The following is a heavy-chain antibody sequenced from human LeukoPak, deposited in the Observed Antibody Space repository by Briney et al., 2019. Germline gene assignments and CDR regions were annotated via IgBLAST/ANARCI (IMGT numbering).Heavy chain of an antibody. CDR2: ISGSGVTT. CDR3: AKVDTGIIRRYYFDY. CDR1: GFTFSKYV. D-gene: IGHD5-18*01. Sequence: GGSLRLSCAASGFTFSKYVMSWVRQAPGKGLEWVSVISGSGVTTYYADSVKGRFTISRDNSRNTLYLQMNSLRADDTAVYFCAKVDTGIIRRYYFDYWGQGILVTVSS. J-gene: IGHJ4*02. V-gene: IGHV3-23*01.